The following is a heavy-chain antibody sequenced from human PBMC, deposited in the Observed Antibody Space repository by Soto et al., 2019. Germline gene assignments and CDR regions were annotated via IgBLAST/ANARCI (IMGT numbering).Heavy chain of an antibody. CDR1: GGTFSSYA. Sequence: QVQLVQSGAEVKKPGSSVKVSCKASGGTFSSYAISWVRQAPGQGLEWMGGIIPIFGTANYAQKFQGRVTISADEATSTAYMELSSLRSEDTAVYYCATSRGIIAARLYFDYWGQGTLVTVSS. V-gene: IGHV1-69*01. CDR3: ATSRGIIAARLYFDY. D-gene: IGHD6-6*01. J-gene: IGHJ4*02. CDR2: IIPIFGTA.